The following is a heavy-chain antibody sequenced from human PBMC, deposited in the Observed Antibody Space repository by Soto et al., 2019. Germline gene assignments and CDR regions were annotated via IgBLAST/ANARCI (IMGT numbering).Heavy chain of an antibody. J-gene: IGHJ6*02. CDR1: GYTFTSYG. CDR3: ARGAGTWASYYYYGMDV. Sequence: ASVKVSCKASGYTFTSYGINWVRQATGQGLEWMGWMNPNSGNTGYAQKFQGRVTMTRNTSISTAYMELSSLGSEDTAVYYCARGAGTWASYYYYGMDVWGQGTTVTVSS. CDR2: MNPNSGNT. D-gene: IGHD1-26*01. V-gene: IGHV1-8*01.